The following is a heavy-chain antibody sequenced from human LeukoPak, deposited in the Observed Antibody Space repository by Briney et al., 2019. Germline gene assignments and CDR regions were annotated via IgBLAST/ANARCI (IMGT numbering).Heavy chain of an antibody. CDR1: GYTFTSYG. J-gene: IGHJ4*02. CDR2: ISAYNGNT. CDR3: ARDMDRALWFGELLPYFDY. Sequence: ASVKVSCKASGYTFTSYGISWVRQAPGQGLEWMGWISAYNGNTNYAQKLQGRVTMTTDTSTSTAYMELRSLRSDDTAVYYCARDMDRALWFGELLPYFDYWGQGTLVTVSS. V-gene: IGHV1-18*01. D-gene: IGHD3-10*01.